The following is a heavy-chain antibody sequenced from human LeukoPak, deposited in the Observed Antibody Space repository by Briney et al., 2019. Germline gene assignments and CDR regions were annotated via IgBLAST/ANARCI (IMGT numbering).Heavy chain of an antibody. CDR1: GYSISSGYY. D-gene: IGHD3-22*01. V-gene: IGHV4-38-2*02. Sequence: SETLSLTCTVSGYSISSGYYWGWIRQPPGKGLEWIGRIYHSGSTYYNPSLKSRVTISVDTSKNQFSLKLSSVTAADTAVYYCAREMVGYYDSSGRFDYWGQGTLVTVSS. CDR2: IYHSGST. CDR3: AREMVGYYDSSGRFDY. J-gene: IGHJ4*02.